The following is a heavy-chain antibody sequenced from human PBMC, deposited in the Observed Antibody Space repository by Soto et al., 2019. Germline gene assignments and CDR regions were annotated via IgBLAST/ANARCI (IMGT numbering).Heavy chain of an antibody. CDR2: INHSGST. D-gene: IGHD1-20*01. J-gene: IGHJ4*02. V-gene: IGHV4-34*01. CDR1: GGSFSGYY. CDR3: ARGAHNPVYF. Sequence: PSETLSLTCAVYGGSFSGYYWSWIRQPPGKGLEWIGEINHSGSTNYNPSLKSRVTISVDTSKNQFSLKLSSVTAADTAVYYCARGAHNPVYFWGQGTLVTVSS.